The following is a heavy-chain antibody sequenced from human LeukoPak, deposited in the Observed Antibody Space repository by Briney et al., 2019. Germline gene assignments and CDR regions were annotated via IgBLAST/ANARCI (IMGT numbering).Heavy chain of an antibody. CDR1: GFTFSSYW. Sequence: GGSLRLSCAASGFTFSSYWMNWARQAPGEGLEWVSYISSSSSTIYYADSVKGRFTISRDNAKNSLYLQMNSLRAEDTAVYYCARGAYYYEDWGQGTLVTVSS. D-gene: IGHD3-22*01. CDR2: ISSSSSTI. V-gene: IGHV3-48*01. CDR3: ARGAYYYED. J-gene: IGHJ4*02.